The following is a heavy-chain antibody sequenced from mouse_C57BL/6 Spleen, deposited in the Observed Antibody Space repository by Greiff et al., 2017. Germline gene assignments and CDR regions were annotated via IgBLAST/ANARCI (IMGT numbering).Heavy chain of an antibody. CDR3: ARSDSSGYRYYAMDY. CDR1: GFTFTDYY. CDR2: IRNKANGYTT. Sequence: EVKLVESGGGLVQPGGSLSLSCAASGFTFTDYYMSWVRQPPGKALEWLGFIRNKANGYTTEYSASVKGRFTISRDNSQSILYLQMNALRAEDSATYYCARSDSSGYRYYAMDYWGQGTSVTVSS. V-gene: IGHV7-3*01. J-gene: IGHJ4*01. D-gene: IGHD3-2*02.